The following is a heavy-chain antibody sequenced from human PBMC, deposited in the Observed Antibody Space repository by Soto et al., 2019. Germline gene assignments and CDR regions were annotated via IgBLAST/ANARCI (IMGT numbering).Heavy chain of an antibody. CDR3: AAFDPGPMGFDP. Sequence: ASVKVSCKASGFTFSSSAVQWVRQARGQRLEWIGKIVVGSGNTNYAQKFQERVTITRDMSTSTACMELSSLRSEDTAFYYCAAFDPGPMGFDPWGQGTLVTV. CDR2: IVVGSGNT. J-gene: IGHJ5*02. V-gene: IGHV1-58*01. D-gene: IGHD3-9*01. CDR1: GFTFSSSA.